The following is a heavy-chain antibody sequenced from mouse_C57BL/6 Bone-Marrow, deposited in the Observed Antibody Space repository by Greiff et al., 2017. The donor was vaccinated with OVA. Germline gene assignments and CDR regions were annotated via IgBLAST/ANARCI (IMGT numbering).Heavy chain of an antibody. D-gene: IGHD2-10*02. CDR1: GYTFTSYG. Sequence: VQLLQSGAELARPGASVKLSCKASGYTFTSYGISWVKQRTGQGLEWIGEIYPRSGNTYYNEKFKGKATLTADKSSSTAYMELRSLTSEDSAVYFCLYGNVLYAMDYWGQGTSVTVSS. V-gene: IGHV1-81*01. CDR3: LYGNVLYAMDY. J-gene: IGHJ4*01. CDR2: IYPRSGNT.